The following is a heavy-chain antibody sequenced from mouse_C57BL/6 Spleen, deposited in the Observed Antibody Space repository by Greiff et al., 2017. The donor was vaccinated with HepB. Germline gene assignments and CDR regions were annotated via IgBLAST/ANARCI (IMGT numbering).Heavy chain of an antibody. J-gene: IGHJ4*01. V-gene: IGHV5-17*01. CDR2: ISSGSSTI. D-gene: IGHD3-1*01. CDR3: ARVGVYAMDY. CDR1: GFTFSDYG. Sequence: VQLKQSGGGLVKPGGSLKLSCAASGFTFSDYGMHWVRQAPEKGLEWVAYISSGSSTIYYADTVKGRFTISRDNAKNTLFLQMTSLRSEDTAMYYCARVGVYAMDYWGQGTSVTVSS.